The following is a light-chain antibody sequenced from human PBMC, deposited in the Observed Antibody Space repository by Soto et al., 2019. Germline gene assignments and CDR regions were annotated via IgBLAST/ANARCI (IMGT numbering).Light chain of an antibody. CDR3: PSFDNSLSGWV. Sequence: QSVLTQPPSVSGAPGQRVTISSTGSRSNIGAGYDVHWYQHLPGTAPKLLVYENTSRPSGVPDRFSGSRSGTSASLAITGLQAEDEADYYCPSFDNSLSGWVFGGGTKLTVL. J-gene: IGLJ3*02. CDR1: RSNIGAGYD. V-gene: IGLV1-40*01. CDR2: ENT.